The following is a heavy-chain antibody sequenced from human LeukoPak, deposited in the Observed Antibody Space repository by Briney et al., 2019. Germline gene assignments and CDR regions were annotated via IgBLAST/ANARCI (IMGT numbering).Heavy chain of an antibody. Sequence: SDTLSLTCTVSGGSISSFYWSWIRQPPVKGLEWIGYIHASGTTNYSPSLKSRVTISVDSSKNHFSRKLSSVTAVDKTVYYCASHVICGGGHCYGAALDYWGQGTLVIVTS. CDR3: ASHVICGGGHCYGAALDY. J-gene: IGHJ4*02. D-gene: IGHD2-15*01. CDR2: IHASGTT. CDR1: GGSISSFY. V-gene: IGHV4-4*09.